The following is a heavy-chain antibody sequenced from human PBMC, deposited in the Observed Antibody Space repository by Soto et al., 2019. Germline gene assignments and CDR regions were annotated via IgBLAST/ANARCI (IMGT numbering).Heavy chain of an antibody. J-gene: IGHJ5*02. V-gene: IGHV4-59*08. CDR3: ATYENQFDSWFDP. CDR1: GGSITSYY. D-gene: IGHD3-16*01. Sequence: SETLSLTCTVSGGSITSYYWSWIRQPPGKGLEWLGYIHYSGDTNYNPSLESRLTLSVDTSKNQFSLRLTSVTAADTAVYYCATYENQFDSWFDPWGQGTLVTVSS. CDR2: IHYSGDT.